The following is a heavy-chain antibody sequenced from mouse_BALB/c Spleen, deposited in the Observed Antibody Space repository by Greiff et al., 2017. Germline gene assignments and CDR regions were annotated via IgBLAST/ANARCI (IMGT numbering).Heavy chain of an antibody. Sequence: EVKLQESGPGLVKPSQSLSLTCTVTGYSITSDYAWNWIRQFPGNKLEWMGYISYSGSTSYNPSLKSRISITRDTSKNQFFLQLNSVTTEDTATYYCARGIPRLLRLQPYYFDYWGQGTTLTVSS. CDR1: GYSITSDYA. CDR3: ARGIPRLLRLQPYYFDY. CDR2: ISYSGST. D-gene: IGHD1-2*01. V-gene: IGHV3-2*02. J-gene: IGHJ2*01.